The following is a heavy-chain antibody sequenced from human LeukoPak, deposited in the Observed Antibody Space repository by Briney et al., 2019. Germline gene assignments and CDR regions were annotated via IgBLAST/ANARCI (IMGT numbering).Heavy chain of an antibody. CDR3: AMGYCGGDCLFDY. D-gene: IGHD2-21*01. CDR1: GGSISSYY. Sequence: PSETLSLTCTVSGGSISSYYWSWIRQPPGKGLEWIGYIYYSGSTNYNPSLKSRVTISVDTSKNQFSLKLSSVTAADTAVYYCAMGYCGGDCLFDYWGQGTLVTVSS. V-gene: IGHV4-59*01. J-gene: IGHJ4*02. CDR2: IYYSGST.